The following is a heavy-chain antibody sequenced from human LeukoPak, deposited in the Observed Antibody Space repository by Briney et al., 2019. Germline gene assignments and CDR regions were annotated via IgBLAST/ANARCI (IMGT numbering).Heavy chain of an antibody. Sequence: GSLRLSSAAAGFSFSSYSLNRVLQAPGKGLEWVLSISSSSSYIYYADSVKGRFTISRDNAKNSLYLQMNSLRAEDTAVYYCARGARCLHLDAFDIWGQGTMVTVSS. CDR2: ISSSSSYI. CDR1: GFSFSSYS. D-gene: IGHD5-24*01. J-gene: IGHJ3*02. CDR3: ARGARCLHLDAFDI. V-gene: IGHV3-21*01.